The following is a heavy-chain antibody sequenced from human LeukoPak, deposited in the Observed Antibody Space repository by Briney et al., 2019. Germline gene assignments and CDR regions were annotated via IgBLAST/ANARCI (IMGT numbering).Heavy chain of an antibody. V-gene: IGHV3-9*01. Sequence: GRSLRLSCAASGFTFDDYAMHWVRQAPGKGLEWVSGISWNSGSIGYADSVKGRFTISRDNAKNSLYLQMNSLRAEDTALYYCAKDTRGTYDYFDYWGQGTLVTVSS. CDR3: AKDTRGTYDYFDY. J-gene: IGHJ4*02. CDR2: ISWNSGSI. D-gene: IGHD3-16*01. CDR1: GFTFDDYA.